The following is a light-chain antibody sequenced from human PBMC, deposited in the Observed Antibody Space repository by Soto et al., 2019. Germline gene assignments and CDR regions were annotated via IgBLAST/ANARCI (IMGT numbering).Light chain of an antibody. CDR1: QTIRDH. J-gene: IGKJ4*01. CDR3: LQSYSTPLT. Sequence: DIQMTQSPSSLSASVGDRVTITCRASQTIRDHLNWYRQKPGQAPELLIYAAYSLQSGVPSTFSGSGDGTDFSLTISSLQPEDFATYYCLQSYSTPLTFGGGTKVEIK. CDR2: AAY. V-gene: IGKV1-39*01.